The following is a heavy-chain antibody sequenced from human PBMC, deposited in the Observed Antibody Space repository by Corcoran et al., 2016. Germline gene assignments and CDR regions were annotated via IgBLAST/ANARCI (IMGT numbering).Heavy chain of an antibody. V-gene: IGHV1-69*06. D-gene: IGHD2-15*01. CDR2: IIPIFGTA. CDR3: ARVGYCSGGSGYSVDYYYYGMDV. CDR1: GGTFSSYA. J-gene: IGHJ6*02. Sequence: QVQLVQSGAEVKKPGSSVKVSCKASGGTFSSYAISWVRQAPGQGLEWMGGIIPIFGTANYAQKVQGRVTITAAKSTSTAYMELSSLRSEDTAVYYCARVGYCSGGSGYSVDYYYYGMDVWGQGTTVTGSS.